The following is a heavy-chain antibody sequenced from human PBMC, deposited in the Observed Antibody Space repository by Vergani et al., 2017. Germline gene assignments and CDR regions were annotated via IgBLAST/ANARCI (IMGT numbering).Heavy chain of an antibody. D-gene: IGHD3-3*01. Sequence: QVQLVESGGGVVQPGRSLRLSCAASGFTFSSYGMHWVRQAPGKGLEWVAVISYAGSNKYYADSVKGRFTISRDNSKNTLYLQMNSLRAEDTAVYYCANTRFLDWSTVDYWGQGPLVTVSS. J-gene: IGHJ4*02. CDR3: ANTRFLDWSTVDY. CDR2: ISYAGSNK. CDR1: GFTFSSYG. V-gene: IGHV3-30*18.